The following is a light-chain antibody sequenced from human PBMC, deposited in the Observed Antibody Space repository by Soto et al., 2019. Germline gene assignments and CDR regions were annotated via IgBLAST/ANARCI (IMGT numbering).Light chain of an antibody. Sequence: SYELAQPPSVSVSPGRTARITCSGDALPKQYAYWYQQKPGQAPVLVIYKDNERPSGIPERFSGSSSGTTATLDISGVQAEDEADYYCQSADITGTYVFATGTKVTVL. CDR1: ALPKQY. J-gene: IGLJ1*01. V-gene: IGLV3-25*02. CDR2: KDN. CDR3: QSADITGTYV.